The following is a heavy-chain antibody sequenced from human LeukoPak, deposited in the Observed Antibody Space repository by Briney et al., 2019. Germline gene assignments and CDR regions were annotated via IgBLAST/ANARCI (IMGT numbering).Heavy chain of an antibody. CDR1: GFTFSSSA. J-gene: IGHJ3*01. Sequence: PGGSPRLSCAASGFTFSSSAMSWVRQAPGKGLDWVSLISYTGGNAYYADSVRGRFTISRDNSKDTLYLQMNSLRAEDTAIYYCARDIQLSTWGLGTMVTVSS. V-gene: IGHV3-23*01. CDR3: ARDIQLST. CDR2: ISYTGGNA. D-gene: IGHD5-24*01.